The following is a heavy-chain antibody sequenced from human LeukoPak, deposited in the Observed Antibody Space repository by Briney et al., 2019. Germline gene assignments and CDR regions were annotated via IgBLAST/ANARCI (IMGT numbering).Heavy chain of an antibody. D-gene: IGHD1-26*01. V-gene: IGHV4-59*01. CDR1: GGSISSYY. CDR3: ARDDPSIVGATENAFDI. J-gene: IGHJ3*02. Sequence: SETLSLTCTVSGGSISSYYWSWIRQPPGKGLEWSGYIYYSGSTNYNPSLKSRVTISVDTSKNQFSLKLSSVTAADTAVYYCARDDPSIVGATENAFDIWGQGTMVTVSS. CDR2: IYYSGST.